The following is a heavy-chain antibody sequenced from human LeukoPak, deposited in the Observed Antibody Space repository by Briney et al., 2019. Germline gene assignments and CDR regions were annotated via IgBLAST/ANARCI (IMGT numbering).Heavy chain of an antibody. J-gene: IGHJ5*02. D-gene: IGHD3-3*01. Sequence: ASVKVSCKASGYTFTGYYMHWVRQAPGQGLEWMGIINPSGGSTSYAQKFQGRVTMTRDTSTSTVYMELSSLRSEDTAVYYCARSARRFLEWLPEAKNWFDPWGQGTLVTVSS. CDR3: ARSARRFLEWLPEAKNWFDP. CDR2: INPSGGST. V-gene: IGHV1-46*01. CDR1: GYTFTGYY.